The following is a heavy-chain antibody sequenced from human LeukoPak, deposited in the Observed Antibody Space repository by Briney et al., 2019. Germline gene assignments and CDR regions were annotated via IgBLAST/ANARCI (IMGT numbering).Heavy chain of an antibody. CDR2: TYYRSKWYN. CDR1: GDSVSSNSSA. D-gene: IGHD5-18*01. J-gene: IGHJ5*02. Sequence: SQTLSLTCAISGDSVSSNSSAWNWIRQSPSRGLEWLGRTYYRSKWYNDYAVSVKGRITINPDTSTNHFSLQLNSVTPEDTAIYYCARIGYSYGGPWGQGILVTVSS. CDR3: ARIGYSYGGP. V-gene: IGHV6-1*01.